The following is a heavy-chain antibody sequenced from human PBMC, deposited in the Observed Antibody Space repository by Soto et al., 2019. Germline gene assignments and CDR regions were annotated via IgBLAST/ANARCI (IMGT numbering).Heavy chain of an antibody. D-gene: IGHD1-1*01. CDR3: AREIETGTPTVDAFDI. Sequence: GASVKVSCKASGGTFSSYAISWVRQAPGQGLEWMGGIIPIFGTANYAQKFQGRVTITADESTSTAYMELSSLRSEDTAVYYCAREIETGTPTVDAFDIWGQGTMVTV. CDR1: GGTFSSYA. CDR2: IIPIFGTA. J-gene: IGHJ3*02. V-gene: IGHV1-69*13.